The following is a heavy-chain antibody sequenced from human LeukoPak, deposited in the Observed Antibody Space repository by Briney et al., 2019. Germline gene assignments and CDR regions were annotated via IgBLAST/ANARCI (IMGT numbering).Heavy chain of an antibody. CDR3: ARRVVRYGIYYFDS. J-gene: IGHJ4*02. D-gene: IGHD3-10*01. V-gene: IGHV4-59*01. CDR1: GGSISSYY. Sequence: EPSETLSLTCTVSGGSISSYYWSWIRQPPGKGLEWIGYIFYSGSTNYNPSLKSRVTMSVDTSKNQFSLRLSSVTAADTAVYYCARRVVRYGIYYFDSWGQGTLVTVSS. CDR2: IFYSGST.